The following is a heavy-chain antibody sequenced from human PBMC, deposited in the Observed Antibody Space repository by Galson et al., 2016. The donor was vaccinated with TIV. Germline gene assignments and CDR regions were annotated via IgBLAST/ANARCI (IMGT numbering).Heavy chain of an antibody. J-gene: IGHJ6*02. CDR1: GFTFDDYA. CDR3: TKDSRPDASMNYFYYSGMDV. V-gene: IGHV3-9*01. Sequence: SLRLSCAASGFTFDDYAMHWVRQAPGKGLEWVSSTNWKGNSVDYADSERGRFTISRDNAKKSLYLQMNSLRPEDTALYYCTKDSRPDASMNYFYYSGMDVWGQGTAVTVSS. CDR2: TNWKGNSV. D-gene: IGHD5-18*01.